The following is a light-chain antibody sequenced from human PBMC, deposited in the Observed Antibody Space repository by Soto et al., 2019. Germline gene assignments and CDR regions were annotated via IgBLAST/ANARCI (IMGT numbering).Light chain of an antibody. Sequence: QSVLTQPASVSGSPGQSITISCTGTSSDVGGYNYVSWYQQHPGKAPKLMIYDVSNRPSGVSNSFSGSKSGNTASLTISGLQAEDEADYYCSSYTSSSTLEVFRTGTKVTVL. CDR2: DVS. CDR3: SSYTSSSTLEV. J-gene: IGLJ1*01. CDR1: SSDVGGYNY. V-gene: IGLV2-14*01.